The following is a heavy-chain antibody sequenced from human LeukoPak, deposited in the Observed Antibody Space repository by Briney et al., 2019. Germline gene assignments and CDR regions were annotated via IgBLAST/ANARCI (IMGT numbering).Heavy chain of an antibody. CDR3: AKDRHFLYVSSGAAYYFDY. D-gene: IGHD3-22*01. Sequence: PGGSLRLSCAASGFTFSSYAMSWVRQAPGKGLEWVAFIRYDGSNKYYADSVKGRFTISRDNSKNTLYLQMNSLRAEDTAVYYCAKDRHFLYVSSGAAYYFDYWGQGTLVTVSS. J-gene: IGHJ4*02. CDR2: IRYDGSNK. CDR1: GFTFSSYA. V-gene: IGHV3-30*02.